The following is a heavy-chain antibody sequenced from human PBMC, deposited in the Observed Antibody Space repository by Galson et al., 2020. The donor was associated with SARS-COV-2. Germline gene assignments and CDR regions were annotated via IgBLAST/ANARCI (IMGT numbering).Heavy chain of an antibody. CDR1: GYTLTGYY. CDR3: GRGGVMITFGGVIVIPFDY. V-gene: IGHV1-2*02. D-gene: IGHD3-16*02. CDR2: ITPNSGGT. J-gene: IGHJ4*02. Sequence: ASVKVSCKASGYTLTGYYMHWVRQAPGQGLEWMGWITPNSGGTNYAQKFQGRVTMTTDTSIRTAYMQLSRLRSDDTGVEYCGRGGVMITFGGVIVIPFDYWGQGTLVTVSS.